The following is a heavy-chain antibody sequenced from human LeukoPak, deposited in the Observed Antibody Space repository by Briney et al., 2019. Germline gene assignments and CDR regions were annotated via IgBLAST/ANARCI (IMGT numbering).Heavy chain of an antibody. V-gene: IGHV1-2*04. J-gene: IGHJ5*02. CDR1: GYTFTGYY. CDR2: INPNSGGT. Sequence: ASVKVSCKASGYTFTGYYMHWVRQAPGQGLEWMGWINPNSGGTNYAQKFQGWVTMTRDTSISTAYMELSRLRSDDTAVYYCARGKPNTGTPLPWVESWFDPWGQGTLVNV. CDR3: ARGKPNTGTPLPWVESWFDP. D-gene: IGHD1-1*01.